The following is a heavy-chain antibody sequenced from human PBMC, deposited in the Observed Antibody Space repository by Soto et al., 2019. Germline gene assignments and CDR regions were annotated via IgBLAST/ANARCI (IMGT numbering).Heavy chain of an antibody. D-gene: IGHD6-19*01. V-gene: IGHV4-34*01. Sequence: SETLSLACAVYGGSFSGYYWSWIRQPPGKGRGWIGEINHSGSTNYNPSLKSRVTISVDTSKNQFSLKLSSVTAADTAVYYCARVGGVAENKYSSGWYSDYWGQGTLVTAPQ. CDR3: ARVGGVAENKYSSGWYSDY. CDR2: INHSGST. CDR1: GGSFSGYY. J-gene: IGHJ4*02.